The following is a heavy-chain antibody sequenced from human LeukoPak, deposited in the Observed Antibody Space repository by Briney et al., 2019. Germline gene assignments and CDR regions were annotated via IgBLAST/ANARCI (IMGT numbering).Heavy chain of an antibody. Sequence: GASVKVSCKASGYTFTSYDINSVRQATGQRLEWMGWMNPNSGNTGYAQKFQGRVTITRNTSISTAYMELSSLRSEDTAVYYCARGSDCSSTSCYTLFSFDPWGQGTLVTVSS. J-gene: IGHJ5*02. CDR1: GYTFTSYD. D-gene: IGHD2-2*02. CDR2: MNPNSGNT. V-gene: IGHV1-8*03. CDR3: ARGSDCSSTSCYTLFSFDP.